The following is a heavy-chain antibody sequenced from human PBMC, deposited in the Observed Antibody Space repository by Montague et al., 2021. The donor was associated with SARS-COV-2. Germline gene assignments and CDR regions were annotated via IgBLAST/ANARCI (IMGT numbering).Heavy chain of an antibody. CDR1: GGSFSDFY. V-gene: IGHV4-34*01. CDR3: ARGHHGYGGNRPFYCFDY. Sequence: SETLSLTCGVYGGSFSDFYWSWIRQPPGKGLEWITESNHSGSTNYNSSLKSRGTISLDTSNNQFSLKVSSVTVADTAAYYCARGHHGYGGNRPFYCFDYWGQGTLVTVSS. CDR2: SNHSGST. D-gene: IGHD4-23*01. J-gene: IGHJ4*02.